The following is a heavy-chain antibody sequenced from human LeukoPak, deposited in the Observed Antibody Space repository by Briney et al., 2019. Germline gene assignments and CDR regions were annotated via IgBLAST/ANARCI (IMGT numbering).Heavy chain of an antibody. D-gene: IGHD5-18*01. J-gene: IGHJ4*02. V-gene: IGHV3-53*01. CDR3: ASGYNFGLDY. CDR1: GFTVSRNY. Sequence: PGGSLRLSCEVSGFTVSRNYMTWVRQAPGKGLEWVSIVYSGGTTYYADSVMGRFTISRDNSRNMLYLQMNSLRAEDTAVYYCASGYNFGLDYWGQGTLLTVS. CDR2: VYSGGTT.